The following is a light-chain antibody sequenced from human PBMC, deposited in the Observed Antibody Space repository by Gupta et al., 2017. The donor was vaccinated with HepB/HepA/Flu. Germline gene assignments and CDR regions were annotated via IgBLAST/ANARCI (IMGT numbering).Light chain of an antibody. V-gene: IGKV1-39*01. J-gene: IGKJ1*01. CDR2: AAS. Sequence: DIQMTQSPSSLSASVGDRVTITCRASQSISSYLNWYQQKPGKAPKLLIYAASRLQSGVPSRFSGSGSGTDFTLTISRLQPEDFATYYCQQSYSNPWTFGQGTKVEIK. CDR1: QSISSY. CDR3: QQSYSNPWT.